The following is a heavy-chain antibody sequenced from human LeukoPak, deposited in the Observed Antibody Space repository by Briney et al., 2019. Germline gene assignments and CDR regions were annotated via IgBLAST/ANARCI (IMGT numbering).Heavy chain of an antibody. CDR2: IYTSGST. J-gene: IGHJ5*02. CDR1: SRSISSNY. Sequence: SQTLSLTCTVSSRSISSNYSSWIRHPAEKGLEWIGRIYTSGSTNYNPSLKSRFTMSVDTSKNQISLKLSSVTAADTAVYYCASGGSGSYYKSWFDPWGQGTLVTVSS. D-gene: IGHD3-10*01. CDR3: ASGGSGSYYKSWFDP. V-gene: IGHV4-4*07.